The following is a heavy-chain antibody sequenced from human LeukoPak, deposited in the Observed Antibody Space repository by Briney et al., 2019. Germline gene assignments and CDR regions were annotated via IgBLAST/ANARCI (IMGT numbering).Heavy chain of an antibody. V-gene: IGHV1-2*02. CDR3: ARERGITQAFGI. D-gene: IGHD1-14*01. CDR1: GYTFTGYY. Sequence: ASVKVSCKASGYTFTGYYMHWVRQAPGQGLEWMGWINPNSGGTNYAQKFQGRVTMTRDTSISTAYMELSRLRSDDTAVYYCARERGITQAFGIWGQGTLVTVSS. J-gene: IGHJ3*02. CDR2: INPNSGGT.